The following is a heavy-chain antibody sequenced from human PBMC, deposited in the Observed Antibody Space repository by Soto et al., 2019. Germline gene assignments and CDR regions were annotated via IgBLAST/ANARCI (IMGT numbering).Heavy chain of an antibody. Sequence: EVQLVETGGGLIQPGGSLRLSCAASGFTVSPNYMSWVRQAPGKGLEWVSVIYGEGSTYYTDSVKGRFTISKDNSKNTLFLQMNSLAADDTAVYYCARGPNSNGPFYMDVWGQGTTVTVSS. D-gene: IGHD6-19*01. CDR3: ARGPNSNGPFYMDV. CDR2: IYGEGST. CDR1: GFTVSPNY. J-gene: IGHJ6*02. V-gene: IGHV3-53*02.